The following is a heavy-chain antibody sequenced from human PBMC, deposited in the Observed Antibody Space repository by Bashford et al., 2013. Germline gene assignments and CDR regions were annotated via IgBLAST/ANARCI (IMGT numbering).Heavy chain of an antibody. J-gene: IGHJ3*02. CDR2: IIPIFGTA. V-gene: IGHV1-69*13. Sequence: SVKVSCKASGDTFTSNYMHWVRQAPGQGLEWMGGIIPIFGTANYAQKFQGRVTITADESTSTAYMELSSLRSEDTAVYYCASRSGYDLHDAFDIWAEGRMVTVSS. D-gene: IGHD5-12*01. CDR1: GDTFTSNY. CDR3: ASRSGYDLHDAFDI.